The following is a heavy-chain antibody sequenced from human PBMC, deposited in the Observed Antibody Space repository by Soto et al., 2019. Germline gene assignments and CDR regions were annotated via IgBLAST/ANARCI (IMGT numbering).Heavy chain of an antibody. CDR2: INPSGGST. J-gene: IGHJ4*02. CDR3: ARDDYGSGSYYSKPLDY. V-gene: IGHV1-46*01. CDR1: GYTFTSYY. D-gene: IGHD3-10*01. Sequence: QVQLVQSGAEVKKPGASVKVSCKASGYTFTSYYMHWVRQAPGQGLEWMGIINPSGGSTSYAQKFQGRVTMTRDTSTSTVYMELSSLRSEDTAVYYCARDDYGSGSYYSKPLDYWGQGTLVTVSS.